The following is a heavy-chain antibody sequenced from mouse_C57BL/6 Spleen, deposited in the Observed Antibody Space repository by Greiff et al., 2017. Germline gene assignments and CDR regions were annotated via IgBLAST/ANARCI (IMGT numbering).Heavy chain of an antibody. Sequence: VKLMESGPGLVAPSQSLSITCTVSGFSLTSYGVHWVRQPPGKGLEWLVVIWSDGSTTYNSALKSRLSISKDNSKSQVFLKMNSLQTDDTAMYYCARNYGSSPYWYFDVWGTGTTVTVSS. CDR1: GFSLTSYG. J-gene: IGHJ1*03. D-gene: IGHD1-1*01. CDR3: ARNYGSSPYWYFDV. V-gene: IGHV2-6*02. CDR2: IWSDGST.